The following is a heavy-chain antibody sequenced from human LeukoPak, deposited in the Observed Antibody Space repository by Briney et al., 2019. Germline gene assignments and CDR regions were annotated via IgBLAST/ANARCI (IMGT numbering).Heavy chain of an antibody. CDR3: ASGTGLELLI. D-gene: IGHD1-7*01. J-gene: IGHJ4*02. V-gene: IGHV4-39*07. Sequence: SETLSLTCTVSGGSISSSSYYWGWIRQPPGKGLEWIGNIYYSGSTYYNPSLKGRVTISVDTSKNQFSLKLSSVTAADTAVYYCASGTGLELLIWGQGTLVTVSS. CDR1: GGSISSSSYY. CDR2: IYYSGST.